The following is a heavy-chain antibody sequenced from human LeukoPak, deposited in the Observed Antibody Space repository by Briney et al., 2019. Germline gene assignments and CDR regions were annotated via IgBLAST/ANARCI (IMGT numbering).Heavy chain of an antibody. J-gene: IGHJ4*02. D-gene: IGHD3-22*01. CDR3: ARQEHDSSGYYSKGYYFDY. CDR1: GYSFTSYW. Sequence: PGESLKISCKGSGYSFTSYWIGWVRQMPGKGLEWMGIIYPGDSDTRYSPSFQGQVTISADKSISTAYKQWSSLKASDTAMYYCARQEHDSSGYYSKGYYFDYWGQGTLVTVSS. CDR2: IYPGDSDT. V-gene: IGHV5-51*01.